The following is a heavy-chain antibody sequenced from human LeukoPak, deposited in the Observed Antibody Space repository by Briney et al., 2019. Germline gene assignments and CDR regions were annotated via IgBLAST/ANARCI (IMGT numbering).Heavy chain of an antibody. CDR3: ARGKKSYSSGWPFDY. CDR1: GFTFSSYS. Sequence: GGSLRLSCAASGFTFSSYSMNWVRQASGKGLEWVSYISSSSSTIYYADSVKGRFTISRDNAKNSLYLQMNSLRAEDTAVYYCARGKKSYSSGWPFDYWGQGTLVTVSS. D-gene: IGHD6-19*01. V-gene: IGHV3-48*04. CDR2: ISSSSSTI. J-gene: IGHJ4*02.